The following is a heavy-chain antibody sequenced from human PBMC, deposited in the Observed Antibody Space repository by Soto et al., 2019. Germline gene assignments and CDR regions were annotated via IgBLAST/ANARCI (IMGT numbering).Heavy chain of an antibody. V-gene: IGHV4-59*08. CDR3: ARFNWYFDL. J-gene: IGHJ2*01. CDR2: IYYSGST. Sequence: ASETPSLTCTVPGGTLSRYYWSWIRQPPGKGLGWIGYIYYSGSTNYNPSLKSRVTISVDTSKNQFSLKLSSVTAADTAVYYCARFNWYFDLWGRGTLVTVSS. CDR1: GGTLSRYY.